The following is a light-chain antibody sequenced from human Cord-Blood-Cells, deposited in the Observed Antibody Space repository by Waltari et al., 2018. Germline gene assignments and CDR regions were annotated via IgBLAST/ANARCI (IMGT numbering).Light chain of an antibody. V-gene: IGKV1-39*01. Sequence: DIQMTQSLSSLSATVEGSVHITCRASQSISSYLNWYQQKPGKAPKLLIYAASSLQSGVPSRFSGSGSGTDFTLTISSLQPEDFATYYCQQSYSTPWTFGQGTKVEIK. J-gene: IGKJ1*01. CDR3: QQSYSTPWT. CDR2: AAS. CDR1: QSISSY.